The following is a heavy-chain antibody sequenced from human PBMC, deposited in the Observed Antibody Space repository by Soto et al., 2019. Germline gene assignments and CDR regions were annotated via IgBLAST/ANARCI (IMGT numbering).Heavy chain of an antibody. CDR2: INPNSGGT. CDR3: ATEAYYYDSSGYSRFDY. V-gene: IGHV1-2*04. Sequence: ASVKVSCKASGYTFTGSYMHWVRQAPGQGLEWMGYINPNSGGTNYAQKFQGWVTMTEDTSTDTAYMELSSLRSEDTAVYYCATEAYYYDSSGYSRFDYWGQGTLVTGSS. D-gene: IGHD3-22*01. J-gene: IGHJ4*02. CDR1: GYTFTGSY.